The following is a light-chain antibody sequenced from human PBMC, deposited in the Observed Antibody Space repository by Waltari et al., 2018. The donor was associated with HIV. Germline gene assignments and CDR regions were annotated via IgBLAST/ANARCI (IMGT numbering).Light chain of an antibody. CDR3: CSYTGTYTFV. CDR1: SSDVGGYNY. Sequence: QSALTQPRSVSGSPGQSVTISCSGASSDVGGYNYVSWYKHHPGKAPKVMMYEVNKRPSGVPDRFSGSKSGNTASLTISGLQAEDEADYYCCSYTGTYTFVFGGGTKLTVL. J-gene: IGLJ2*01. CDR2: EVN. V-gene: IGLV2-11*01.